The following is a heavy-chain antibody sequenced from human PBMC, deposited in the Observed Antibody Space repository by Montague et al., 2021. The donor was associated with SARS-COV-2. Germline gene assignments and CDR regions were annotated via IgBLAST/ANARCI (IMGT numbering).Heavy chain of an antibody. CDR1: GFNISRNY. J-gene: IGHJ4*02. D-gene: IGHD6-13*01. Sequence: SLRLSCAGSGFNISRNYMNWVRQAPGKGLEWVSVIFGGGGTDYADSVKGRFAISRHNSKTTVYLQMNSLRPEDTAVYYCARGAAARNWGPGTPVTVSS. CDR3: ARGAAARN. CDR2: IFGGGGT. V-gene: IGHV3-53*04.